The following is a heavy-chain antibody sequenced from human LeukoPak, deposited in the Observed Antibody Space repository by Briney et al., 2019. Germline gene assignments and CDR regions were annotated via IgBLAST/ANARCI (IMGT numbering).Heavy chain of an antibody. Sequence: GGSLRPSCAASGVTFCSDSMNSVRQAPGRGVWWGSAISISISYIYYADSVKGRFTIYRDNANNSLYLQMNSLRAEDTAVYYCARDCAPSSGRYPNWFDPWGERTLVTASS. J-gene: IGHJ5*02. V-gene: IGHV3-21*01. CDR2: ISISISYI. CDR3: ARDCAPSSGRYPNWFDP. CDR1: GVTFCSDS. D-gene: IGHD3-10*01.